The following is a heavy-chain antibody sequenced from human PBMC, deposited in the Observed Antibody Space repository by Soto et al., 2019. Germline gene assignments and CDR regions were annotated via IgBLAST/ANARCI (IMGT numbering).Heavy chain of an antibody. Sequence: SVKVSCKASGGTFSSYAISWVRQAPGQGLEWMGGIIPMLGTVKDAQKFQGRVTITADESTSTAYMELCSLRSEDTAVYYCARNLVRGGSYSMGLNFFDYWGQGSLVTVSS. CDR1: GGTFSSYA. CDR2: IIPMLGTV. CDR3: ARNLVRGGSYSMGLNFFDY. D-gene: IGHD1-26*01. J-gene: IGHJ4*02. V-gene: IGHV1-69*13.